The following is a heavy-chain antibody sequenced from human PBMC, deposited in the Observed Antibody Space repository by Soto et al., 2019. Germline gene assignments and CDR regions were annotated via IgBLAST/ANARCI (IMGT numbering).Heavy chain of an antibody. Sequence: EVQLVESGGGLVQPGGSLRLSCAASGFTFNTYWMHWVRQAPGKGLVWVSHINSDGSSTNYADSVKGRFTISRDNAKNTLYLQMNILRDDDTAVYYCATRSSSSGFDYWGQGTLVTVSS. V-gene: IGHV3-74*02. J-gene: IGHJ4*02. CDR3: ATRSSSSGFDY. CDR1: GFTFNTYW. CDR2: INSDGSST. D-gene: IGHD6-6*01.